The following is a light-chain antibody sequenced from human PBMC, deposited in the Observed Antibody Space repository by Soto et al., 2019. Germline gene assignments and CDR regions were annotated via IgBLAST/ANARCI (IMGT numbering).Light chain of an antibody. CDR1: QSVSSSY. V-gene: IGKV3-20*01. CDR2: GAS. Sequence: EIVLTQSPGTLSLSPGERVTLSCRASQSVSSSYLAWYQQKPGQAPRLLIYGASSRATGIPDRISGSGSGTDFTLTISRLEPEDFAVYYCQQYGTSYTFGQGTKLEIK. J-gene: IGKJ2*01. CDR3: QQYGTSYT.